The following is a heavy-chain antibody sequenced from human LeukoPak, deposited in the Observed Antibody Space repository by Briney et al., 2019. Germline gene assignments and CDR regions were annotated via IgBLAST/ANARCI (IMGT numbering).Heavy chain of an antibody. V-gene: IGHV1-69*01. CDR3: ARDYRGVGATGHFDY. J-gene: IGHJ4*02. D-gene: IGHD1-26*01. Sequence: SVKVSCKASGGTFSSYAISWVRQAPGQGLEWMGGIIPIFGTANYAQKFQGRVTITADESTSTAYMELSSLRSEDTATYYCARDYRGVGATGHFDYWGQGTPVTVAS. CDR1: GGTFSSYA. CDR2: IIPIFGTA.